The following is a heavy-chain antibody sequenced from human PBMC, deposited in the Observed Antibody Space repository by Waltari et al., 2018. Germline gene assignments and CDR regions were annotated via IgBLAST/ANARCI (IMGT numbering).Heavy chain of an antibody. CDR2: ISGSGGST. Sequence: EVQLLESGGGLVQPGGSLRLSCAASGFTFSSYAMSWVRQAPGKGLEWVSAISGSGGSTYDADSVKGRFTISRENSKNTLYLQMNSLRAEDTAVYYCAKDIDGQWPQTTYFDYWGQGTLVTVSS. D-gene: IGHD6-19*01. J-gene: IGHJ4*02. V-gene: IGHV3-23*01. CDR3: AKDIDGQWPQTTYFDY. CDR1: GFTFSSYA.